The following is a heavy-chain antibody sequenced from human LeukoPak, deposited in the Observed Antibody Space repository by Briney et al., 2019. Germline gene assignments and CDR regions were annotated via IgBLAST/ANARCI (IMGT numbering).Heavy chain of an antibody. Sequence: SVKVSCKASGGTFSSDAISWVRQAPGQGLEWMRGIIPIFGTTEYAQKFQGRVTITSDESTSTAYMELHTLTSDDTAVYFCARCGAGDYNNHHNPYYNYMDVWGKGTTVTV. CDR1: GGTFSSDA. CDR2: IIPIFGTT. J-gene: IGHJ6*03. V-gene: IGHV1-69*13. CDR3: ARCGAGDYNNHHNPYYNYMDV. D-gene: IGHD4-11*01.